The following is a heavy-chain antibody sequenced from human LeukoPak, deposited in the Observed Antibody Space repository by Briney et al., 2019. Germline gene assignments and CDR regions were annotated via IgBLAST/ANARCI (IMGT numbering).Heavy chain of an antibody. CDR3: ARWGSSGWYPMDV. CDR2: INSDGSSP. D-gene: IGHD6-19*01. V-gene: IGHV3-74*01. J-gene: IGHJ6*02. Sequence: PGGSLRLSCAAPGFTFSAYWMYWVRQAPGKGLVWVSCINSDGSSPSYADSVKGRFTISRDNAKNTVYLQMNSLRAEDTAVYYCARWGSSGWYPMDVWGQGTTVTVSS. CDR1: GFTFSAYW.